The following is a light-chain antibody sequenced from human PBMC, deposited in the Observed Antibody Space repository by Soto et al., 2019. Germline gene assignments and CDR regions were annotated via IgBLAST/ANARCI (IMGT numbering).Light chain of an antibody. V-gene: IGKV2-28*01. CDR2: LGS. Sequence: EIVMTQSPLSLPVTPGEPSSISCRSSQNLLHSNGYNYLDWYLQKPGQSPQLLIYLGSNRASGVPDRFSGSGSGTDFTLKISRVEAEDFGVYYCIQTLQTPLTFGGGTKVDIK. CDR1: QNLLHSNGYNY. J-gene: IGKJ4*01. CDR3: IQTLQTPLT.